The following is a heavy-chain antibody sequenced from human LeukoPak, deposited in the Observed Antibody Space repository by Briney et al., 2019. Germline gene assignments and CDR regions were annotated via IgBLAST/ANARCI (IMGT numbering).Heavy chain of an antibody. CDR3: AKTKYSSGWYGGVDY. CDR2: INHSGST. J-gene: IGHJ4*02. V-gene: IGHV4-34*01. CDR1: GGSFSGYY. D-gene: IGHD6-19*01. Sequence: PSETLSLTCAVYGGSFSGYYWSWIRQPPGKGLEWIGEINHSGSTNYNPSLKSRVTISVDTSKNQFSLKLSSVTAADTAVYYCAKTKYSSGWYGGVDYWGQGTLVTVSS.